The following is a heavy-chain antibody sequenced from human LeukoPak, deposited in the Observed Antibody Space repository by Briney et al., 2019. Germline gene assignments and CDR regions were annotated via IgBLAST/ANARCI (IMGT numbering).Heavy chain of an antibody. J-gene: IGHJ5*02. CDR2: INHSGST. CDR3: ARRGYYYGSGRRGWFDP. CDR1: GGSFSGYY. V-gene: IGHV4-34*01. Sequence: PSETLSLTCAVYGGSFSGYYWSWIRQPPGKGLEWIGEINHSGSTNYNPSHKSRVTISVDTSKSQFSLKLSSVTAADTAVYYCARRGYYYGSGRRGWFDPWGQGTLVTVSS. D-gene: IGHD3-10*01.